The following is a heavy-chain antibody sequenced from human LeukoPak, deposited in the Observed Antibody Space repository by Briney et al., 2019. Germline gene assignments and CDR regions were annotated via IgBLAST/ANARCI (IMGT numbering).Heavy chain of an antibody. CDR1: GYIFTNYG. Sequence: GASVKVSCKASGYIFTNYGITWVRQAPGQGLEWMGWITPYNGNTNYNYEQKFQGRVTMTTDSSTSTAYMEVRSLRSDDTAVYYCAKGEGFLDYWGQGTLVTVSS. J-gene: IGHJ4*02. CDR2: ITPYNGNT. V-gene: IGHV1-18*01. CDR3: AKGEGFLDY. D-gene: IGHD1-26*01.